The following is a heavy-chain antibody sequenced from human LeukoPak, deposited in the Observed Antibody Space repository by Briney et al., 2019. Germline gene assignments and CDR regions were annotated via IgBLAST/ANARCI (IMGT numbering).Heavy chain of an antibody. D-gene: IGHD4-17*01. J-gene: IGHJ3*02. V-gene: IGHV1-46*01. CDR1: GYTFTSYY. CDR2: INPSGGST. CDR3: ARDTMTVTTYFDAFDI. Sequence: ASVKVSCKASGYTFTSYYMHWVRQAPGQGLEWMGIINPSGGSTSYAQKFQGRVTMTRDTSTSTVYMELSSLRSEDTAVYYCARDTMTVTTYFDAFDIWGQGTMVTVSS.